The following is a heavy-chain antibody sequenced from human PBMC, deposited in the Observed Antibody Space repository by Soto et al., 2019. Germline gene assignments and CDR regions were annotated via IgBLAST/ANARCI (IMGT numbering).Heavy chain of an antibody. Sequence: VQLVESGGGLVQPGRSLRLSCAASGFTFDDYAMHWVRQAPGKGLEWVSGISWNSGSIGYADSVKGRFTISRDNAKNSLYLQMNSLRAEDTALYYCAKEGSGYYYYGMDVWGQGTTVTVSS. CDR2: ISWNSGSI. D-gene: IGHD2-15*01. CDR3: AKEGSGYYYYGMDV. J-gene: IGHJ6*02. V-gene: IGHV3-9*01. CDR1: GFTFDDYA.